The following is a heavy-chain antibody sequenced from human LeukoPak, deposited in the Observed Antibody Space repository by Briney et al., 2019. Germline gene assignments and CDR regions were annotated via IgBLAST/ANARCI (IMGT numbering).Heavy chain of an antibody. D-gene: IGHD1-26*01. Sequence: SETLSLTCTVSGGSLSRYYWSWLRQPPGKGLEWVGYIYYSGSTNYNPSLKSRVTISVDTSNNQFSLKLSSVTAADTAVYYCARDGGSYYDYYYYMDVWGKGTTVTVSS. J-gene: IGHJ6*03. CDR3: ARDGGSYYDYYYYMDV. V-gene: IGHV4-59*01. CDR2: IYYSGST. CDR1: GGSLSRYY.